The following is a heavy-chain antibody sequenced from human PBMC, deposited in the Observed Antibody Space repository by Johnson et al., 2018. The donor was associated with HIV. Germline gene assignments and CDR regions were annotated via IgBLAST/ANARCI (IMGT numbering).Heavy chain of an antibody. CDR3: ARGRPNYYDSSGRYVPVAFDI. CDR2: ISYDGGNK. CDR1: GFTFSSYG. Sequence: QMLLVESGGGLVQPGGSLRLSCAASGFTFSSYGMHWVRQAPGKGLEWVAVISYDGGNKYYADSVKGRFTISRDNSKNTLYLQMNSLRAEDTAVYYCARGRPNYYDSSGRYVPVAFDIWGQGTMVTVSS. D-gene: IGHD3-22*01. J-gene: IGHJ3*02. V-gene: IGHV3-30*03.